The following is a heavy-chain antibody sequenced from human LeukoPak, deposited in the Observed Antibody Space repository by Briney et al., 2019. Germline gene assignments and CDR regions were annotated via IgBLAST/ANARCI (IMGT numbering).Heavy chain of an antibody. CDR1: GGSISDYY. V-gene: IGHV4-59*08. J-gene: IGHJ4*02. CDR2: FHYSGNT. Sequence: SETLSLTCTVSGGSISDYYWTWIRQPPGKGLEWIGYFHYSGNTNYNPSLKSRVTMSVDTSKRQISLKLSSVTAADTAAYYCASNVAGSSFDNWGQGTLVTVSS. D-gene: IGHD6-19*01. CDR3: ASNVAGSSFDN.